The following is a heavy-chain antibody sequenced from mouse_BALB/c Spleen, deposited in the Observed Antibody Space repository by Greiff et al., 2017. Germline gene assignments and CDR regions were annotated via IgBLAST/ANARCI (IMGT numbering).Heavy chain of an antibody. CDR3: ARQRDGNPYYYAMDY. V-gene: IGHV5-12-2*01. D-gene: IGHD2-1*01. Sequence: EVKLMESGGGLLKPGGSLKLSCAASGFTFSSYTMSLVRQTPEKRLEWVAYISNGGGSTYYPDTVKGRFTISRDNAKNTLYLQMSSLKSEDTAMYYCARQRDGNPYYYAMDYWGQGTSVTVSS. J-gene: IGHJ4*01. CDR2: ISNGGGST. CDR1: GFTFSSYT.